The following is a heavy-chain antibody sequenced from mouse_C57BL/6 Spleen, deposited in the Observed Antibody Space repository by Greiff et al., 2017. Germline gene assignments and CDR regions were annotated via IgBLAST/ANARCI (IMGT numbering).Heavy chain of an antibody. CDR2: INPNNGGT. J-gene: IGHJ1*03. CDR1: GYTFTDYY. D-gene: IGHD1-1*01. Sequence: EVQLQQSGPELVKPGASVKISCKASGYTFTDYYMNWVKQSHGKSLEWIGDINPNNGGTSYNQKFKGKATLTVDKSSSTAYMALRSLTSEDSAVYDCARTTDWYFDVWGTGTTVTVSS. CDR3: ARTTDWYFDV. V-gene: IGHV1-26*01.